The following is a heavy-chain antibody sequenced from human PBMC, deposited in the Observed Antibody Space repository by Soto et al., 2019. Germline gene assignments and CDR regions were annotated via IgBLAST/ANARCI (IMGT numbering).Heavy chain of an antibody. J-gene: IGHJ6*02. CDR1: GYTLTELS. V-gene: IGHV1-24*01. Sequence: ASVKVSCKVSGYTLTELSMHWVRRAPGKGLEWMGGFDPEDGETIYAQKLQGRVTMTEDTSTDTAYMELSSLRSEDTAVYYCATPQGRYYYGMDVWGQGTTVTVSS. CDR3: ATPQGRYYYGMDV. CDR2: FDPEDGET. D-gene: IGHD2-15*01.